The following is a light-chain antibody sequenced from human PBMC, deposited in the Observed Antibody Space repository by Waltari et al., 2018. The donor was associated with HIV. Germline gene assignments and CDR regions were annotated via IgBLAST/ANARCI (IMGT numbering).Light chain of an antibody. V-gene: IGLV3-25*03. CDR3: LSADNSGTYV. J-gene: IGLJ1*01. CDR2: KNT. CDR1: ASPQAY. Sequence: SSELTQPPSVSVSPGQTARITCSGAASPQAYTHWFQQKPGQAPVVVIHKNTERPSGIPERFSASRSGTTVTLTITGVQTDDEADYYCLSADNSGTYVFGPGTTVTVL.